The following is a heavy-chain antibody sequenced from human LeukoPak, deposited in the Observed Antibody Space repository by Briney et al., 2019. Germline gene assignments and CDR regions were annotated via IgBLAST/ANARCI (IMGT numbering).Heavy chain of an antibody. CDR3: AREDVDTGSDY. V-gene: IGHV4-34*01. CDR2: INHSGST. CDR1: GGSFSGYY. D-gene: IGHD5-18*01. Sequence: SETLSLTCAVYGGSFSGYYWSWLRQPPGKGLEWIGGINHSGSTNYNPSLKSRVTISVDTSKNQFSLKLSSVTAADTAVYYCAREDVDTGSDYWGQGILVTVPS. J-gene: IGHJ4*02.